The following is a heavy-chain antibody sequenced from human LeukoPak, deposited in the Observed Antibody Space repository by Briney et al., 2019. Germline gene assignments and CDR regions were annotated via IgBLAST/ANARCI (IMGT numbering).Heavy chain of an antibody. Sequence: SETLSLTCAVYGGSFSGYYWSWIRQPPGKGLEWIGEINHSGSTNYNPSLKSRVTISVDTSKNQFSLKLSSVTAADTAVYYCARWGNPPVAYGWFDPWGQGTLVTVSS. CDR2: INHSGST. V-gene: IGHV4-34*01. CDR1: GGSFSGYY. D-gene: IGHD2-8*02. CDR3: ARWGNPPVAYGWFDP. J-gene: IGHJ5*02.